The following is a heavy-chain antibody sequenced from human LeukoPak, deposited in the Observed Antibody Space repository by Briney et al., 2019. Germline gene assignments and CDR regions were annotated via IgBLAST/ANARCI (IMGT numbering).Heavy chain of an antibody. V-gene: IGHV3-11*01. CDR3: ARGKYSFDY. CDR2: ISSSGSTI. J-gene: IGHJ4*02. CDR1: GFTFSGSY. Sequence: GRSLRLSCAASGFTFSGSYMSWIRQAPGKGLEYISYISSSGSTIYYADSVKGRFTLSRDNAKNSLSLEMNSLRAEDTAVYYCARGKYSFDYWGQGTLVTVSS.